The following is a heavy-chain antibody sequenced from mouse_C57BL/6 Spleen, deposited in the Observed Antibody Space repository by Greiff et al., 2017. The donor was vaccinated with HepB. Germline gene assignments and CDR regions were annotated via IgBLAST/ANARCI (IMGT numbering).Heavy chain of an antibody. Sequence: EVQWVESGGGLVKPGGSLKLSCAASGFTFSDYGMHWVRQAPEKGLEWVAYISSGSSTIYYADTVKGRFTISRDNAKNTLFLQMTSLRSEDTAMYYCARQKSWYFDVWGTGTTVTVSS. J-gene: IGHJ1*03. CDR1: GFTFSDYG. V-gene: IGHV5-17*01. CDR2: ISSGSSTI. CDR3: ARQKSWYFDV.